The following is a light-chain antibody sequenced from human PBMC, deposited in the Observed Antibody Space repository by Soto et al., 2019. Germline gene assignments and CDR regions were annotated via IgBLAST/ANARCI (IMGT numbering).Light chain of an antibody. J-gene: IGLJ1*01. CDR2: DVS. CDR1: SSDVGGYNF. Sequence: QSVLTQPGSVSGSPGQSITISCTGTSSDVGGYNFVSWYQHHPGKAPKLIIYDVSNRPSGVSNRFSGSKSGNTASLTISGLQAEDEADYYCTSYTSSFTYVFGTGTKVTVL. V-gene: IGLV2-14*03. CDR3: TSYTSSFTYV.